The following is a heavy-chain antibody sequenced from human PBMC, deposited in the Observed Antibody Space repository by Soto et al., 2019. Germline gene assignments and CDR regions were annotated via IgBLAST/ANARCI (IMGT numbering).Heavy chain of an antibody. CDR1: GFTFSTYA. J-gene: IGHJ4*02. V-gene: IGHV3-23*01. Sequence: EVQLLESGGGSVQPGESLRLSCAASGFTFSTYAMDWVRQAPGKGLELVSAISGSGDTTYYADSVKGRFTIFRDNSKNTLFLQMSSLRDEDTAVYYCAKDLSSWRGFGIGNWGQGTLVTVSS. D-gene: IGHD3-3*01. CDR2: ISGSGDTT. CDR3: AKDLSSWRGFGIGN.